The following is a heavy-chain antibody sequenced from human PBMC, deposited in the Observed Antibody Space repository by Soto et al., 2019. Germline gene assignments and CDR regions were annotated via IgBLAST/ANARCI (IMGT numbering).Heavy chain of an antibody. D-gene: IGHD5-18*01. V-gene: IGHV4-30-4*01. CDR3: ARGSVDTAMDAFDY. J-gene: IGHJ4*02. CDR1: GGSISSGDYY. CDR2: IYYSGST. Sequence: PSETLSLTCTVSGGSISSGDYYWSWIRQPPGKGLEWIGYIYYSGSTYYNPSLKSRVTISVDTSKNQFSLKLSSVTAADTAVYYCARGSVDTAMDAFDYWGQGTLVTVPQ.